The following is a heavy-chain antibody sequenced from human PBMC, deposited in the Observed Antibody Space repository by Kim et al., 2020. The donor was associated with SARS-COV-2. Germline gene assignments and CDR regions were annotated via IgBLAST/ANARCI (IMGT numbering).Heavy chain of an antibody. CDR2: IRSSGGST. V-gene: IGHV3-23*01. Sequence: GGSLRLSCAASGFTFSSYAMRWVRQAPGKGLEWVSAIRSSGGSTYYADSVKGRFTISRDNSKNTLYLQMNSLRAEDTAVYYCAKDTYPGVEMDVWGQGATVTVS. D-gene: IGHD2-15*01. J-gene: IGHJ6*02. CDR1: GFTFSSYA. CDR3: AKDTYPGVEMDV.